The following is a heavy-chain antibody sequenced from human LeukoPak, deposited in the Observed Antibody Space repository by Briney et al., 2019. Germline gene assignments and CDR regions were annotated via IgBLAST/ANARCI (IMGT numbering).Heavy chain of an antibody. CDR3: ARFAKSIAARPRVYYYYTDV. CDR2: MNPNSGNT. J-gene: IGHJ6*03. Sequence: GASVKVSCKASGYTFTSYDINWVRQATGQGLEWMRWMNPNSGNTGYAQKFQGRVTMTRNTSISTAYMELSSLRSEDTAVYYCARFAKSIAARPRVYYYYTDVWGKGTTVTVSS. V-gene: IGHV1-8*01. CDR1: GYTFTSYD. D-gene: IGHD6-6*01.